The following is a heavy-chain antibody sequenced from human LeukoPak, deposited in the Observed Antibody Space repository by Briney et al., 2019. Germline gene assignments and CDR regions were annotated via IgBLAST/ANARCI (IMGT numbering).Heavy chain of an antibody. CDR3: AKSQNPRLRFLEWLLDY. CDR1: GFTFDDYA. CDR2: ISWNSGSI. Sequence: GGSLGLSCAASGFTFDDYAMHWVRQAPGKGLEWVSGISWNSGSIGYADSVKGRFTISRDNAKNSLYLQMSSLRAEDTALYYCAKSQNPRLRFLEWLLDYWGQGTLVTVSS. V-gene: IGHV3-9*01. D-gene: IGHD3-3*01. J-gene: IGHJ4*02.